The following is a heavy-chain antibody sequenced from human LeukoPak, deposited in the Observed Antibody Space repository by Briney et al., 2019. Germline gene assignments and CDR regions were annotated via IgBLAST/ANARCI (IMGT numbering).Heavy chain of an antibody. J-gene: IGHJ4*02. V-gene: IGHV4-38-2*01. CDR3: ARASSWPYYFDY. D-gene: IGHD2-2*01. CDR2: MYHSGST. Sequence: SETLSLTCAVSGYSISSGYYWGWLRQPPGRGLEWIGHMYHSGSTYYNPSLKSRVTISVYTSKNQFSLKLSSVTAADTALYYCARASSWPYYFDYWGQGTLVTVSS. CDR1: GYSISSGYY.